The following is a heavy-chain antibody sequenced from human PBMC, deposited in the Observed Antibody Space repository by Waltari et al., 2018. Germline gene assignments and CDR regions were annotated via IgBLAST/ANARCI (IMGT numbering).Heavy chain of an antibody. CDR3: ARSVEGAFDV. CDR2: MTSYERTI. CDR1: GFNFRVYS. Sequence: EVQLVESGGGLVQPGGSRRLACAASGFNFRVYSMNWVRQAPGKGLEWCSYMTSYERTIYYADSVEGRFTIARDNDKGSVYLQMNSLRAEDTAVYYCARSVEGAFDVWGQGTMVTVSS. J-gene: IGHJ3*01. V-gene: IGHV3-48*01.